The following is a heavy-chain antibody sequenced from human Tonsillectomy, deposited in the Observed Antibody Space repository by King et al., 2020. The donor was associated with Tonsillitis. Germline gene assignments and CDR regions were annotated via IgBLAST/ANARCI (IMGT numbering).Heavy chain of an antibody. CDR1: GFIFSKYD. V-gene: IGHV3-30*18. J-gene: IGHJ4*02. D-gene: IGHD5-18*01. Sequence: VQLVESGGGVVQPGRSLRLSCAASGFIFSKYDMHWVRQAPGKGLEWVAIMSNDGSYEYYPYSVKGRFTIVSDNSKNTRYLQMNSLRAEDTAVNYCGKGGTGSVYAYGDFWGQGTLVTVSS. CDR3: GKGGTGSVYAYGDF. CDR2: MSNDGSYE.